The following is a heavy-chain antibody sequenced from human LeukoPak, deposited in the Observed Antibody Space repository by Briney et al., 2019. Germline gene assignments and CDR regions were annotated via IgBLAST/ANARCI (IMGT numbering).Heavy chain of an antibody. D-gene: IGHD3-22*01. CDR3: ARFYDSSGPGY. Sequence: RSGGSLRLSCAASGFTFSTYWMHWVRQAPGKGLVWVSRINSDGSVTSYADSVKGRFTISRDNAKNTLYLQMNSLRAEDTAVYYCARFYDSSGPGYWGQGALVTVSS. CDR2: INSDGSVT. V-gene: IGHV3-74*01. J-gene: IGHJ4*02. CDR1: GFTFSTYW.